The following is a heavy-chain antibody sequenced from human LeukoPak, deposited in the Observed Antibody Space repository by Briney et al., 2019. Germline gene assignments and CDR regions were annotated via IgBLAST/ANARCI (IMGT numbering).Heavy chain of an antibody. CDR1: GYTFTSYY. CDR2: INPSGGST. CDR3: ARDPRQTMVEVVFDY. D-gene: IGHD3-10*01. V-gene: IGHV1-46*01. Sequence: ASVKVSCKASGYTFTSYYMHWVRQAPGRGLEWMGIINPSGGSTSYAQKFQGRVTMTRDTSTSTVYMELSSLRSEDTAVYYCARDPRQTMVEVVFDYWGQGTLVTVSS. J-gene: IGHJ4*02.